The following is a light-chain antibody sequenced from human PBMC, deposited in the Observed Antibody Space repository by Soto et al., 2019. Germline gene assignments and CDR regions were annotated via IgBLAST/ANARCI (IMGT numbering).Light chain of an antibody. V-gene: IGKV3-15*01. CDR2: GAS. CDR1: ASVSSN. CDR3: QQLNSYPLT. Sequence: EIVMTQSPATLSVSPGERATLSCRASASVSSNLVWYQQKPGQAPRLLIYGASTRASGIPARFSGSGSGTDFTLTISSLQSEDFATYYCQQLNSYPLTFGGGTKVEIK. J-gene: IGKJ4*01.